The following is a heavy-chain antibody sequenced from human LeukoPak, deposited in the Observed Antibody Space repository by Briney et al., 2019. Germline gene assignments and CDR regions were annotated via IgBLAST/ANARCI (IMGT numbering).Heavy chain of an antibody. V-gene: IGHV3-21*01. CDR1: GFTFSNYW. CDR2: ISSSSSYI. Sequence: PGGSLRLSCAASGFTFSNYWMSWVRQAPGKGLEWVSSISSSSSYIYYADSVKGRFTISRDNAKNSLYLQMNSLRAEDTAVYYCTGKNWFDPWGQGTLVTVSS. J-gene: IGHJ5*02. CDR3: TGKNWFDP.